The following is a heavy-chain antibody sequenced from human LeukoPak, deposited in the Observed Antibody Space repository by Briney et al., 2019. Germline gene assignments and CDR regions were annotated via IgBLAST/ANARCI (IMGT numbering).Heavy chain of an antibody. CDR2: IFAGGNT. V-gene: IGHV3-53*01. Sequence: GGSLRLSCAVSGFTISTKYMSWVRQAPGKGLEWLSVIFAGGNTYYADSVKGRFTISRDDSKNILFLQMNTLRVDDSAIYYCARDLPSSGRVFWGQGTLVTVSS. CDR1: GFTISTKY. D-gene: IGHD3-22*01. J-gene: IGHJ4*02. CDR3: ARDLPSSGRVF.